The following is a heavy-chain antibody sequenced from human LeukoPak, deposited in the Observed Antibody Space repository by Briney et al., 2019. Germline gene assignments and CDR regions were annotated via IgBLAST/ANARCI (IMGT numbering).Heavy chain of an antibody. Sequence: GGSLRLSCAASGFSFSSYAMSWVRQAPGKGLEWVSAISGSGDSTYYADSVKGRFTISRDNSKNTLYLQMNSLRAEDTAVYYCARDDTVYFDYWGQGTLVTVSS. D-gene: IGHD2-2*02. J-gene: IGHJ4*02. CDR2: ISGSGDST. CDR3: ARDDTVYFDY. V-gene: IGHV3-23*01. CDR1: GFSFSSYA.